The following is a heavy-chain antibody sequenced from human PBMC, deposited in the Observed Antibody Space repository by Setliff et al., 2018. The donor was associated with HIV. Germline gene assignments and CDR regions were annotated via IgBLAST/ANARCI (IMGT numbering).Heavy chain of an antibody. J-gene: IGHJ4*02. CDR3: ARDLKVPALWFGELLIDY. CDR1: GFTLNRYW. V-gene: IGHV3-7*01. CDR2: IKQDGSEI. Sequence: PGESLKISCAASGFTLNRYWMSWVRQAPGKGLEWVANIKQDGSEIHYVDSVKGRFTISRDNAKNSLYLQMNSLRAEDTAVYYCARDLKVPALWFGELLIDYWGQGTLVTVSS. D-gene: IGHD3-10*01.